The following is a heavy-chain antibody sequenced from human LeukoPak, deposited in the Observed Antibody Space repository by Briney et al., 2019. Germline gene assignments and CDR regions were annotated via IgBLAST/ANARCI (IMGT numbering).Heavy chain of an antibody. V-gene: IGHV3-23*01. CDR1: GFTFSSYA. J-gene: IGHJ4*02. CDR2: ISGSGGST. Sequence: GGSLRLSCAASGFTFSSYAMSWVRQAPGKGLEWVSAISGSGGSTYYADSVKGRFTISRDNSKNTLYLQMNSLRAEDTAVYYCAKGVRFAFWSGYYYYFDYCGQGTLVTVS. D-gene: IGHD3-3*01. CDR3: AKGVRFAFWSGYYYYFDY.